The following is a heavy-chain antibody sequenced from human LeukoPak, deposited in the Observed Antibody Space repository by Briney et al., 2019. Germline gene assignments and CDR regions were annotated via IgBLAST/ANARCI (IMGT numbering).Heavy chain of an antibody. CDR1: GGTFSSYA. CDR3: ARDRFGARFLEWLSPPRDYYMDV. Sequence: GASVKVSCKASGGTFSSYAISWARQAPGQGLEWMGGIIPIFGTANYAQKFQGRVTITTDESTSTAYMELSSLRSEDTAVYYCARDRFGARFLEWLSPPRDYYMDVWGKGTTVTVSS. CDR2: IIPIFGTA. J-gene: IGHJ6*03. D-gene: IGHD3-3*01. V-gene: IGHV1-69*05.